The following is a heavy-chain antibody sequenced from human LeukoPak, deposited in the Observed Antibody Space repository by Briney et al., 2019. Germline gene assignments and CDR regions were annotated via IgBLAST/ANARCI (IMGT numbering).Heavy chain of an antibody. J-gene: IGHJ5*02. CDR2: IYYSGST. Sequence: PSQTLSLTCTVSGGSISSGGYYWSWIRQHPGKGLEWIGYIYYSGSTYYNPSLKSRVTISVDTSKNQFSLKLSSVTAADTAVYYCAREPYQLLSRTWFDPWGQGTLVTVSS. CDR3: AREPYQLLSRTWFDP. V-gene: IGHV4-30-4*08. D-gene: IGHD2-2*01. CDR1: GGSISSGGYY.